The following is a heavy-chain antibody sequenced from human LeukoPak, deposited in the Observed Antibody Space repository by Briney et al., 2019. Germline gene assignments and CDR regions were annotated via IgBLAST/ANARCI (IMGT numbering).Heavy chain of an antibody. J-gene: IGHJ4*02. Sequence: PGGSLRLSCAASGFTFSSYGMHWVRQAPGKGLEWVAFIRYDGSNKYYADSVKGRFTISRDNSKNTLYLQMNSLRAEDTAVYYCAKDSKAPMRWQWLVRTPYYFDYWGQGTLVTVSS. CDR1: GFTFSSYG. V-gene: IGHV3-30*02. CDR3: AKDSKAPMRWQWLVRTPYYFDY. D-gene: IGHD6-19*01. CDR2: IRYDGSNK.